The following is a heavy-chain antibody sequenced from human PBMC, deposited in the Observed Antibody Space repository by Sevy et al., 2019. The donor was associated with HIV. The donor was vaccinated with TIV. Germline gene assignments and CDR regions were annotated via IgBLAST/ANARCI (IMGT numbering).Heavy chain of an antibody. Sequence: GGSLRLSCAASGFTFSSYWMHWVRQAPGKGLVWVSRINSDGSSTSYADSVKGRFTISRDNAKNTLYPQMNSLRAEDTAVYYCAKDTRDGYYDYWGQGTLVTVSS. V-gene: IGHV3-74*01. CDR2: INSDGSST. J-gene: IGHJ4*02. CDR3: AKDTRDGYYDY. CDR1: GFTFSSYW.